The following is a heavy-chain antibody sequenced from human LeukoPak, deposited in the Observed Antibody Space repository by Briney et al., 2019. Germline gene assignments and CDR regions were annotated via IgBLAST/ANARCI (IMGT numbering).Heavy chain of an antibody. CDR2: IYPGDSET. CDR3: ARLDYSTAPVNY. V-gene: IGHV5-51*01. J-gene: IGHJ4*02. Sequence: GASVKVSCKASGYTFTSYGISWVRQAPGQGLEWMGIIYPGDSETRYSPSFQGQVTISADKSISTAYLQWGSLKASDTAMYYCARLDYSTAPVNYWGQGTLVTVSS. CDR1: GYTFTSYG. D-gene: IGHD4-11*01.